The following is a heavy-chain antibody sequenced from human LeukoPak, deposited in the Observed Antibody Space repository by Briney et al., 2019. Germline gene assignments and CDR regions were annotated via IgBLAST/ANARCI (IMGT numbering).Heavy chain of an antibody. CDR1: GYTLTELS. V-gene: IGHV1-24*01. CDR2: FDPEDGET. J-gene: IGHJ4*02. CDR3: ARTAMVETEFDY. Sequence: GASVKVSCKVSGYTLTELSMHWVRQAPGKGLERMGGFDPEDGETIYAQKFQGRVTMTEDTSTDTAYMELRSLRSDDTAVYYCARTAMVETEFDYWGQGTLVTVSS. D-gene: IGHD5-18*01.